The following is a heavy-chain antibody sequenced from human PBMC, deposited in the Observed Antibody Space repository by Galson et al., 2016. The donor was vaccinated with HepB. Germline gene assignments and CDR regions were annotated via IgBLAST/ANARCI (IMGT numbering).Heavy chain of an antibody. CDR1: GYTFTNYG. CDR3: ARGRWVSWIEAITHDWGDYGMDV. V-gene: IGHV1-18*01. Sequence: SVKVSCKASGYTFTNYGLSWVRQAPGQGLGWMGWISTYNGNTNYAQKLQGRVTMTTDTSTTTAYMELRSLRSDDTAVYYCARGRWVSWIEAITHDWGDYGMDVWGQGTTVTVSS. CDR2: ISTYNGNT. J-gene: IGHJ6*02. D-gene: IGHD3-16*01.